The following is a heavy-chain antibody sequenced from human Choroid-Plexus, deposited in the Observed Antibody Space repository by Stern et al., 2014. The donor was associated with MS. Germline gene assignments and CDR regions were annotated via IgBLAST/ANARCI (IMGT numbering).Heavy chain of an antibody. CDR3: AKDRQYLTYFFDH. CDR1: GFTFGSCA. D-gene: IGHD2/OR15-2a*01. Sequence: VQLVESGGGVVQPGRPLRLSCVASGFTFGSCAMNWVRQAPGKGLEWEAGLSYDGSNKYYADSGKRRFTISRDNSLNTLYMQMSSLRPEDTAVYYCAKDRQYLTYFFDHWGQGSLVTVSS. V-gene: IGHV3-30*18. J-gene: IGHJ5*02. CDR2: LSYDGSNK.